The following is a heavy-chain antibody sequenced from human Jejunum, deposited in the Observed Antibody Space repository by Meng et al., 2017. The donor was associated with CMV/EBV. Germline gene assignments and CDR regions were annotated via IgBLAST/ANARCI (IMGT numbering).Heavy chain of an antibody. CDR2: IYYSGST. CDR1: GGSIGSGDYY. CDR3: ARGQRSYSGSYPEWFNP. D-gene: IGHD1-26*01. J-gene: IGHJ5*02. V-gene: IGHV4-30-4*01. Sequence: QVQLQGSGLCLVKPSQTLCLTCTVSGGSIGSGDYYWSRIRQPPGKGLEWIGCIYYSGSTYYNPSLKGRVTISVDTSKNQFSLNLSSVTAADTAVYYCARGQRSYSGSYPEWFNPWGQGTLVTVSS.